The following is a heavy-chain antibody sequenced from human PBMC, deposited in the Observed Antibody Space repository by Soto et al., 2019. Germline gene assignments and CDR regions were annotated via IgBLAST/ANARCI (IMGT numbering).Heavy chain of an antibody. CDR1: GYTFTSYY. D-gene: IGHD1-26*01. CDR3: ARDFRGGSYIPLPPLALAY. CDR2: INPSGGST. V-gene: IGHV1-46*01. Sequence: GASVKVSCKASGYTFTSYYMHWVRQAPGQGLEWMGIINPSGGSTSYAQKFQGRVTMTRDTSTSTVYMELSSLRSEDTAVYYCARDFRGGSYIPLPPLALAYWGQGTLVTVSS. J-gene: IGHJ4*02.